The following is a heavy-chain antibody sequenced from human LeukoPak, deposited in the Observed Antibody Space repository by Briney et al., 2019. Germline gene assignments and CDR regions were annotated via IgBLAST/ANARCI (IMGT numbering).Heavy chain of an antibody. J-gene: IGHJ4*02. V-gene: IGHV3-48*01. CDR1: GFTFSSYS. Sequence: GGSLRLSCAASGFTFSSYSMNWVRQAPGKGLEWVSYISSSSSTIYYADSVKGRFTISRDNAKNSLYLQMNSLRAEDTAVYYCARAGDSTTWYPLDYWGQGTLVTVSS. CDR2: ISSSSSTI. D-gene: IGHD6-13*01. CDR3: ARAGDSTTWYPLDY.